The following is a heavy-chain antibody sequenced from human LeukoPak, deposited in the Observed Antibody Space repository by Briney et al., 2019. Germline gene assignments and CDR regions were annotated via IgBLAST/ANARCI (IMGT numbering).Heavy chain of an antibody. Sequence: GGSLRLSCAASGFTFSNYWMSWVRQAPGKGLEWVANIKEDGSEKYYVDSVKGRFTISRDKARNSLYLQMNSLRAEDTVVYYCASGRQLGYWGQGTMVTVSS. D-gene: IGHD6-13*01. J-gene: IGHJ4*02. CDR1: GFTFSNYW. V-gene: IGHV3-7*01. CDR2: IKEDGSEK. CDR3: ASGRQLGY.